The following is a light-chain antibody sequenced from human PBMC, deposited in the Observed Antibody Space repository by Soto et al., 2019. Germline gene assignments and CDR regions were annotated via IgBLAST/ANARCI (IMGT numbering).Light chain of an antibody. CDR2: YDR. J-gene: IGLJ2*01. Sequence: SYELTQSPSVSVAPGKTAKIICGGNNIGSKSVHWYQQKPGQAPVLVIYYDRDRPSGIPERFSGSNSGNTATLTISRVEAGDEADYYCQVWDSSSDLHVVFGGGTKLTVL. CDR3: QVWDSSSDLHVV. CDR1: NIGSKS. V-gene: IGLV3-21*04.